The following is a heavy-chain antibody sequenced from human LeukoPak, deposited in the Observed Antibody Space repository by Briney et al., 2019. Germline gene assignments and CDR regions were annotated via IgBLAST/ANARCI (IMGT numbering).Heavy chain of an antibody. CDR2: IRYDGSNK. CDR3: AKELGDGDAFDI. Sequence: QPGGSLRLSCAASGFPFSSYAMSWVRQAPGKGLEWVAFIRYDGSNKYYADSVKGRFTISRDNSKNTLYLQMNSLRAEDTAVYYCAKELGDGDAFDIWGQGTMVTVSS. V-gene: IGHV3-30*02. CDR1: GFPFSSYA. D-gene: IGHD5-24*01. J-gene: IGHJ3*02.